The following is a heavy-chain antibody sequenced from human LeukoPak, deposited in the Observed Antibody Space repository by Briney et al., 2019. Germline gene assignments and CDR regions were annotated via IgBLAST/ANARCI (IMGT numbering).Heavy chain of an antibody. V-gene: IGHV2-70*11. D-gene: IGHD3-10*01. Sequence: GSGPTLVNPTQTLTLTCTFSGFSLSTSGMCVSWIRQPPGKALEWLARIDWDDDKYYSTSLKTRLTNSKDTSKNQVVLTMTNMDPVDTATYYCATAARGDGSGSYRFDYWGQGTLVTVSS. J-gene: IGHJ4*02. CDR2: IDWDDDK. CDR3: ATAARGDGSGSYRFDY. CDR1: GFSLSTSGMC.